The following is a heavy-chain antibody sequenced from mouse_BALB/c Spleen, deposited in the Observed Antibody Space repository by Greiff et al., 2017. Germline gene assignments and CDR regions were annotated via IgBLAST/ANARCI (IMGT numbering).Heavy chain of an antibody. J-gene: IGHJ4*01. Sequence: VQVVESGPGLVQPSQSLSITCTVSGFSLTSYGVHWVRQSPGKGLEWLGVIWSGGSTDYNAAFISRLSISKDNSKSQVFFKMNSLQANDTAIYYCARRGYPYYAMDYWGQGTSVTVSS. CDR3: ARRGYPYYAMDY. V-gene: IGHV2-2*02. CDR2: IWSGGST. D-gene: IGHD3-1*01. CDR1: GFSLTSYG.